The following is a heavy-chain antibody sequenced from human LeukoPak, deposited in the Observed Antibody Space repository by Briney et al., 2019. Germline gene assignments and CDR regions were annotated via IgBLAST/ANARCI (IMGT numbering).Heavy chain of an antibody. CDR3: ARAWTTVTANYYFDY. CDR2: IIPILGIA. J-gene: IGHJ4*02. V-gene: IGHV1-69*04. D-gene: IGHD4-11*01. CDR1: GGTFSSYA. Sequence: ASVKVSCKASGGTFSSYAISWVRQAPGQGLKWMGRIIPILGIANYAQKFQGRVTITADKSTSTAYMELSSLRSEDTAVYYCARAWTTVTANYYFDYWGQGTLVTVSS.